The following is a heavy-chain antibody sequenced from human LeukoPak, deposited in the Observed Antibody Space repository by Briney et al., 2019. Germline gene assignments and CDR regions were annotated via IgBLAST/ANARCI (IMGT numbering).Heavy chain of an antibody. CDR3: AKVSSGPFDP. V-gene: IGHV3-48*03. CDR2: ISSSGSTI. J-gene: IGHJ5*02. CDR1: GFTFSSYE. Sequence: GGSLRLSCAASGFTFSSYEMSYISSSGSTIYYADSVKGRFTISRDNAKNSLYLQMNSLRAEDTAVYYCAKVSSGPFDPWGQGTLVTVSS.